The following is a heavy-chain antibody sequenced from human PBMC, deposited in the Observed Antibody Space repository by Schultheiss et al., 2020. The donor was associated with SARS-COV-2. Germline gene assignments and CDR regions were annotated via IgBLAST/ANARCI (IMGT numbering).Heavy chain of an antibody. J-gene: IGHJ4*02. CDR3: ARDRGRLWFRAYYFDY. CDR1: GYTFTGYY. V-gene: IGHV1-46*01. D-gene: IGHD3-10*01. Sequence: ASVKVSCKASGYTFTGYYMHWVRQAPGQGLEWMGIINPSGGSTSYAQKFQGRVTMTRDTSTSTVYMVLSSLRSEDTAVYYCARDRGRLWFRAYYFDYWGQGTLVTVSS. CDR2: INPSGGST.